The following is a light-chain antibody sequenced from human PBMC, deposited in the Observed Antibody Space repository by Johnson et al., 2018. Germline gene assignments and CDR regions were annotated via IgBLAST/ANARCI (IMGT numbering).Light chain of an antibody. J-gene: IGLJ1*01. Sequence: QSVLTQPPSVSAAPGQKVTISCSGSSSNIGNNYVSWYQQLPGTAPKLLIYENNKRPSGIPDRFSGSKSGTSATLGITGLKPGDEADYYCGTWDSSLSAGNVFGTGTKVTGL. CDR3: GTWDSSLSAGNV. CDR2: ENN. CDR1: SSNIGNNY. V-gene: IGLV1-51*02.